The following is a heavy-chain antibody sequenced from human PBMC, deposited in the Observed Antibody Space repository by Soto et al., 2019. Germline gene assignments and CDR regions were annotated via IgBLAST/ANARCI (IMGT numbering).Heavy chain of an antibody. V-gene: IGHV3-74*01. Sequence: EVQLVESGGGLVQPGGSLRLSCAASGFTFSSYWMHWVHQAPGKGLVWVSRINSDGRSTSYADSVKGRFTISRDNAKNTLYLHMNSLRAEDTAVYYCAREEGAAFYYDGMDVWGQGTTVTVSS. CDR2: INSDGRST. CDR1: GFTFSSYW. J-gene: IGHJ6*02. CDR3: AREEGAAFYYDGMDV.